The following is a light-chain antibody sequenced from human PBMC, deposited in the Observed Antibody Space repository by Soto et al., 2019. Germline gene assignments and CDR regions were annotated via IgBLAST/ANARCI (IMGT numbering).Light chain of an antibody. J-gene: IGKJ5*01. Sequence: IQITPSPSTPASSVGDRVTITFRASQSISSWLAWYQQKPGKAPKLLIYDASSLESGVPSRFSGSGSGTEFTLTISSLQPDDFATYYCQQYNSYPITFGQGTRLEIK. CDR3: QQYNSYPIT. V-gene: IGKV1-5*01. CDR1: QSISSW. CDR2: DAS.